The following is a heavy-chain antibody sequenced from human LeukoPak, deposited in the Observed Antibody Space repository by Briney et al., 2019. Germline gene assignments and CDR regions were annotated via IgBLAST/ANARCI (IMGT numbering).Heavy chain of an antibody. CDR2: IYYSGST. Sequence: SETLSLTCTVSGGSISSYYWSWIRQPPGKGLEWIGYIYYSGSTNYNPSLKSRVTISVDTSKNQFSLKLSSVTAADTAVYYCARSQADLAATFDYWGQGTLVTVS. V-gene: IGHV4-59*01. CDR1: GGSISSYY. D-gene: IGHD2-15*01. CDR3: ARSQADLAATFDY. J-gene: IGHJ4*02.